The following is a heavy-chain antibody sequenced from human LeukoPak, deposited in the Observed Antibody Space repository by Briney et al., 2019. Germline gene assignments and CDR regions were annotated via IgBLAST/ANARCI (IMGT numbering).Heavy chain of an antibody. V-gene: IGHV1-18*04. CDR3: ARGVTMVRGGDPNWFDP. J-gene: IGHJ5*02. CDR2: ISAYNGNT. Sequence: GASVKVSCKASGYTFTSYGISWVRQAPGQGLEWMGWISAYNGNTNYAQKLQVRVTMTTDTSTSTAYMELRSLRSDDTAVYYRARGVTMVRGGDPNWFDPWGQGTLVTVSS. CDR1: GYTFTSYG. D-gene: IGHD3-10*01.